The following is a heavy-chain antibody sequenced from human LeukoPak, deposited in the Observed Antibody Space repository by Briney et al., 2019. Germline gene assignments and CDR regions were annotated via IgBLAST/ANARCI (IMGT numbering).Heavy chain of an antibody. CDR3: ATYRQVLLPFES. V-gene: IGHV3-23*01. CDR2: IFPSGGEI. D-gene: IGHD2-8*02. J-gene: IGHJ4*02. CDR1: GFTFSTFA. Sequence: GGSLRLTCAASGFTFSTFAMIWVSQPPGKGLEWVSSIFPSGGEIHYADSVRGRFTISRDNSKSTLSLQMNSLRAEDTAIYYCATYRQVLLPFESWGQGTLVTVSS.